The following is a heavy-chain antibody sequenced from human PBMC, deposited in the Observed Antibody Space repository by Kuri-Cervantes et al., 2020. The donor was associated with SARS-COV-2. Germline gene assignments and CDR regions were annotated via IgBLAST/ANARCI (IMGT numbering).Heavy chain of an antibody. V-gene: IGHV3-53*01. CDR1: GFTVSSNY. CDR3: ARCARLRWDFDY. Sequence: GESLKIYCAASGFTVSSNYMSWVRQAPGKGLEWVSVIYSGGSTYYADSVKGRFTISRDNAKNSLYLQMNSLRDEDTAVYYCARCARLRWDFDYWGQGTLVTVSS. J-gene: IGHJ4*02. D-gene: IGHD4-23*01. CDR2: IYSGGST.